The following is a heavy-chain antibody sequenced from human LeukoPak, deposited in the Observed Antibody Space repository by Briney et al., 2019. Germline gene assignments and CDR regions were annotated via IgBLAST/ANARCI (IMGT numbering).Heavy chain of an antibody. CDR2: MNPNSGNT. CDR3: ARGDNWNDALDY. J-gene: IGHJ4*02. Sequence: ASVKVSCKASGYTFTSYDINWVRQATRQGLEWMGWMNPNSGNTGYAQKFQGRVTMTRNTSISTAYMELSSLRSEDTAVYYCARGDNWNDALDYWGQGTLVTVSS. D-gene: IGHD1-1*01. V-gene: IGHV1-8*01. CDR1: GYTFTSYD.